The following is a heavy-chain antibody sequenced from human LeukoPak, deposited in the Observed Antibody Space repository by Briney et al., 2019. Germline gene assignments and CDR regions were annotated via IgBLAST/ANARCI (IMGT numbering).Heavy chain of an antibody. V-gene: IGHV3-30*18. J-gene: IGHJ5*02. D-gene: IGHD6-19*01. CDR1: GFTISSHG. CDR3: AKDWGSSGWYNYFDP. CDR2: ISYHGSAK. Sequence: GGSLRLSCVVSGFTISSHGMHWVRQAPGKGLEWVAMISYHGSAKYYGDSVQGRFTISRDISKNTLYLQMDSLRPEDTAIYYCAKDWGSSGWYNYFDPWGQGTLVTVSS.